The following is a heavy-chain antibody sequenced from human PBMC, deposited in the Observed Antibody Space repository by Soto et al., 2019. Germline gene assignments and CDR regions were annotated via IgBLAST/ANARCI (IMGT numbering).Heavy chain of an antibody. CDR1: GGSISSSSYY. D-gene: IGHD1-20*01. CDR3: ARRLVGMDGAEYFQH. V-gene: IGHV4-39*01. J-gene: IGHJ1*01. CDR2: IYYSGST. Sequence: QLQLQESGPGLVKPSETLSLTCTVSGGSISSSSYYWGWIRQPPGKGLEWIGSIYYSGSTYYNPSLKSRLTISEDTSKNQFSLKLSSGTAADTAVYYCARRLVGMDGAEYFQHWGQGTLVTVSS.